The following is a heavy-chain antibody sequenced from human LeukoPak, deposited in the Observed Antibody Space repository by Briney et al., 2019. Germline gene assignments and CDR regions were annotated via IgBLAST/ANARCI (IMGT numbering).Heavy chain of an antibody. Sequence: PGGSLRLSCAASGFTFSDYYMSWIRQAPGKGLEWVSYISSSGSTIYYADSVKGRFTISRDNAKNSLYLQMNSLGAEDTAVYYCARGYSSLSITMIVVVLNYMDVWGKGTTVTVSS. J-gene: IGHJ6*03. CDR3: ARGYSSLSITMIVVVLNYMDV. D-gene: IGHD3-22*01. CDR1: GFTFSDYY. CDR2: ISSSGSTI. V-gene: IGHV3-11*04.